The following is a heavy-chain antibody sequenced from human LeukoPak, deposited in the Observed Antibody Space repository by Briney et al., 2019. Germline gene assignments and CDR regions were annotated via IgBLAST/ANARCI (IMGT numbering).Heavy chain of an antibody. CDR2: IGSGSGGTT. CDR3: AKNYESGRGVPYGMDV. V-gene: IGHV3-23*01. CDR1: GFTFSSYA. D-gene: IGHD3-10*01. J-gene: IGHJ6*02. Sequence: GGSLRLSCAASGFTFSSYAMRWVRQAPGKGLEWVSAIGSGSGGTTIYADSVKGRFTISRDNSKNTLYLQMSSLRGEDTAVYYCAKNYESGRGVPYGMDVWGQGTTVTVSS.